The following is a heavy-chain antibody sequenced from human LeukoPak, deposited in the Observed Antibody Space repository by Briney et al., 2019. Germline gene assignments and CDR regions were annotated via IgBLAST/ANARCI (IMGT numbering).Heavy chain of an antibody. CDR2: IGSGSGGTT. CDR3: AKNYESGRGVPYGMDV. V-gene: IGHV3-23*01. CDR1: GFTFSSYA. D-gene: IGHD3-10*01. J-gene: IGHJ6*02. Sequence: GGSLRLSCAASGFTFSSYAMRWVRQAPGKGLEWVSAIGSGSGGTTIYADSVKGRFTISRDNSKNTLYLQMSSLRGEDTAVYYCAKNYESGRGVPYGMDVWGQGTTVTVSS.